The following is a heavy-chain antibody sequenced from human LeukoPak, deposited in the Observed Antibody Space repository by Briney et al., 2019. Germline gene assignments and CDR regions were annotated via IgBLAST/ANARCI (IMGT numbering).Heavy chain of an antibody. CDR3: AKDETMIVVVIAY. D-gene: IGHD3-22*01. V-gene: IGHV3-23*01. CDR1: GFTFSSYA. Sequence: GGSLRLSCAASGFTFSSYAMSWVRQAPGKGLEWVSAISGSGGSTYYADSVKGRFTISRDNSKNTLYLLMNSLRAEDTAVYYCAKDETMIVVVIAYWGQGTLVTVSS. CDR2: ISGSGGST. J-gene: IGHJ4*02.